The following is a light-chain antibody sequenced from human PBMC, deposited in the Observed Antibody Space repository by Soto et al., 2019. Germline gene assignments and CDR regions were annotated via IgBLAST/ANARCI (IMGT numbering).Light chain of an antibody. Sequence: IQMTQSPSSLSASLGDRVTITCRASQNIDNYLNWYQHKPGKAPKLLIYATSTLQSGVPARFSGSGSGTEFTLTISTLQSEDFATYFCQESYNSPAVSFGGGTKVEIK. V-gene: IGKV1-39*01. J-gene: IGKJ4*01. CDR1: QNIDNY. CDR3: QESYNSPAVS. CDR2: ATS.